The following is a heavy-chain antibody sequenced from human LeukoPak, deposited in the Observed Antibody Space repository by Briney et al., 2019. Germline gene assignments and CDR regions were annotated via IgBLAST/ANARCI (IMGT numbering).Heavy chain of an antibody. CDR1: GGSISSYY. Sequence: SETLSLTCTVSGGSISSYYWSWLRQPPGKGLEWLGYIYTSGSTNYNPSLKSRVTISVDTSKNQFSLKLSSVTAADTAVYYCARHGDYDFWSGYSGPIDYWGQGTLVTVSS. D-gene: IGHD3-3*01. CDR3: ARHGDYDFWSGYSGPIDY. V-gene: IGHV4-4*09. CDR2: IYTSGST. J-gene: IGHJ4*02.